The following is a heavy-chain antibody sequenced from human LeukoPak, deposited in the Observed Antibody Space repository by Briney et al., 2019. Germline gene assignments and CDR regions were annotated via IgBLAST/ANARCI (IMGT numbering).Heavy chain of an antibody. CDR3: ARDDSSELFDY. J-gene: IGHJ4*02. D-gene: IGHD3-22*01. Sequence: GGSLRLSCAASGFTFSSYAMPWVRQAPGKGLEWVAVISYDGSNKYYADSVKGRFTISRDNSKNTLYLQMNSLRAEDTAVYYCARDDSSELFDYWGQGTLVTVSS. CDR2: ISYDGSNK. V-gene: IGHV3-30-3*01. CDR1: GFTFSSYA.